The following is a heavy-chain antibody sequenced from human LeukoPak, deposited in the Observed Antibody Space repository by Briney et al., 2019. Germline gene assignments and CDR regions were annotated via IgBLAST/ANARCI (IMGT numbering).Heavy chain of an antibody. J-gene: IGHJ3*02. V-gene: IGHV3-30-3*01. CDR2: ISYDGSNK. Sequence: GGSLRLSCAASGFTFSSYAMHWVRQAPGKGLEWVAVISYDGSNKYYADSVKGRFTISRDNSKNTLYLQMNSLRAEDTAVYYCARDSRVKWERRKGGAFDIWGQGTMVTISS. D-gene: IGHD1-26*01. CDR1: GFTFSSYA. CDR3: ARDSRVKWERRKGGAFDI.